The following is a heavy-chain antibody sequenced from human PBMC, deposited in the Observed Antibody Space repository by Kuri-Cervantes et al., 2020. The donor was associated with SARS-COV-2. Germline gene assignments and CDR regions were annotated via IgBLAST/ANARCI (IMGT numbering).Heavy chain of an antibody. CDR2: IFHDGST. CDR3: ASLLLWQQFAH. J-gene: IGHJ4*02. D-gene: IGHD5-24*01. Sequence: SETLSLTCVVSGGAINTYNWWTWVRQPPGKGLQWIGEIFHDGSTKFNPSLSLRGRVTMSLDESKNQFSLKLNSVTAADMAVYYCASLLLWQQFAHWGQGILVTVSS. CDR1: GGAINTYNW. V-gene: IGHV4-4*02.